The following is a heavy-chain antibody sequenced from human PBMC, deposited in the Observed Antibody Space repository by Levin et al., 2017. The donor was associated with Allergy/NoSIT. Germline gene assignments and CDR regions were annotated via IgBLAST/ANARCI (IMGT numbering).Heavy chain of an antibody. CDR3: ARQGGRYSSGWFD. J-gene: IGHJ1*01. D-gene: IGHD6-19*01. CDR1: GYSFTSYW. Sequence: GASVKVSCKGSGYSFTSYWIVWVRQMPGKGLEWMGIIYPGDSDTRYSPSFQGQVTFSADKSISTAYLQWSSLKASDTAMYYCARQGGRYSSGWFDWGQGTLVTVSS. V-gene: IGHV5-51*01. CDR2: IYPGDSDT.